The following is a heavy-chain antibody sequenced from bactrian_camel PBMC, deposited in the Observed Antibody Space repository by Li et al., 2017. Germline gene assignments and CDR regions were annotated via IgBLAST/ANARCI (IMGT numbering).Heavy chain of an antibody. CDR1: GYDYRRSC. CDR2: IGSNGRT. D-gene: IGHD2*01. J-gene: IGHJ6*01. Sequence: HVQLVESGGGSVQAGGSLRLSCEGSGYDYRRSCMAWFRQAPGKEREGVAGIGSNGRTSYTDSVKGRFTISKDNEKATLYLQMNDLKTEDSGMYYCAAQPGGGYYEPRLGRGDFGYWGRGTQVTVS. CDR3: AAQPGGGYYEPRLGRGDFGY. V-gene: IGHV3S53*01.